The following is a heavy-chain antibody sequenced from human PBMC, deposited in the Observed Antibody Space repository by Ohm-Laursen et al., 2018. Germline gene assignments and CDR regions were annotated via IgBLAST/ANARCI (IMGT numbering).Heavy chain of an antibody. V-gene: IGHV3-33*01. Sequence: SLRLSCAASGFTLSSYGMHWVRQAPGKGLEWVADIWSDGSKKYYVDSVKGRFTVSRDTSKNTLYLQMNSLRAEDTAVYYCARDSDSSGYYWYFDLWGRGTLVTVSS. CDR3: ARDSDSSGYYWYFDL. J-gene: IGHJ2*01. D-gene: IGHD3-22*01. CDR1: GFTLSSYG. CDR2: IWSDGSKK.